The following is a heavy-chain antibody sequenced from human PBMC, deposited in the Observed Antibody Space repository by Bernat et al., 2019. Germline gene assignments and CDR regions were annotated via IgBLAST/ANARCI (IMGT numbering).Heavy chain of an antibody. Sequence: QVQLVESGGGVVQPGRSLRLSCAASGFTFSSYAMHWVRQAPGKGLEWVAVISYDGSNKYYADSVKGRFTISRDNSKNTLYLQMNSLRAEDTVVYYCARASWGQGDYWGQGTLVTVSS. V-gene: IGHV3-30-3*01. J-gene: IGHJ4*02. D-gene: IGHD3-16*01. CDR2: ISYDGSNK. CDR1: GFTFSSYA. CDR3: ARASWGQGDY.